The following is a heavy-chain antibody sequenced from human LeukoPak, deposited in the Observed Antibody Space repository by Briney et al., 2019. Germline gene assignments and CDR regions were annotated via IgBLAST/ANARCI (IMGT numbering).Heavy chain of an antibody. CDR2: TYYRSKWYN. CDR3: AAGGGAFDI. CDR1: GDSVSSSSAA. Sequence: SQTLSLICAISGDSVSSSSAAWNWIRLSPSRGLEWLGRTYYRSKWYNDYGLSVKGRITIMPDTSKNQFSLQLNSMTPEDTAVYYCAAGGGAFDIWGQGTMVTVSS. V-gene: IGHV6-1*01. J-gene: IGHJ3*02. D-gene: IGHD3-16*01.